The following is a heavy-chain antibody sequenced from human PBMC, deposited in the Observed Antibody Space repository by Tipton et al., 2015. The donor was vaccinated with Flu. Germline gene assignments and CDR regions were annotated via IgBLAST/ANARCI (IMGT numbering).Heavy chain of an antibody. J-gene: IGHJ4*02. CDR1: GGSINNYY. D-gene: IGHD3-22*01. Sequence: TLSLTCNVSGGSINNYYWTWIRRPPGEGLEWIGYISDSGDANYNPSLSSQVTISVDTSRKHISLQLRSVTAADTAVYYCARGTYYSDSHGYSRRVVLDSWGQGTLVTVSS. CDR3: ARGTYYSDSHGYSRRVVLDS. CDR2: ISDSGDA. V-gene: IGHV4-59*01.